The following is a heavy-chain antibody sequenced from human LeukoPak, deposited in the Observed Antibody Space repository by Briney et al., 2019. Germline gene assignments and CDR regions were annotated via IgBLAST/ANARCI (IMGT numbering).Heavy chain of an antibody. CDR3: ASYYGSGIPASYYFDY. CDR1: GFTFSSYG. CDR2: ISYDGSNK. D-gene: IGHD3-10*01. V-gene: IGHV3-30*03. Sequence: TGGSLRLSCAASGFTFSSYGMQWVRQAPGKGLEWVALISYDGSNKYYADSVKGRFTISRDNSKNTLYLQMNSLRAEDTAVYYCASYYGSGIPASYYFDYWGQGTLVTVSS. J-gene: IGHJ4*02.